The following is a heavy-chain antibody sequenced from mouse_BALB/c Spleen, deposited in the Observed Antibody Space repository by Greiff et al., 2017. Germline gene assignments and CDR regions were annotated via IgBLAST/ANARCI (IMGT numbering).Heavy chain of an antibody. Sequence: QVHVKQSGAELAKPGASVKMSCKASGYTFTSYWMHWVKQRPGQGLEWIGYINPSTGYTEYNQKFKDKATLTADKSSSTAYMQLSSLTSEDSAVYYCARRGYGNPWFAYWGQGNLVTVSA. CDR2: INPSTGYT. CDR1: GYTFTSYW. J-gene: IGHJ3*01. CDR3: ARRGYGNPWFAY. V-gene: IGHV1-7*01. D-gene: IGHD2-1*01.